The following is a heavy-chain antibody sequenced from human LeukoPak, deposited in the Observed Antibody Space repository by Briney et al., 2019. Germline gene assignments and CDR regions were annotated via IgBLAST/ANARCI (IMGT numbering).Heavy chain of an antibody. CDR3: ASSAVTTKRWFDP. J-gene: IGHJ5*02. D-gene: IGHD4-17*01. V-gene: IGHV1-46*01. CDR1: GYTFTAYF. Sequence: ASVKVSCKASGYTFTAYFMHWVRQAPGKGLEWMGIINPSGGSTSYAQKFQGRVTMTRDTSTSTVYMELSSLRSEDTAVYYCASSAVTTKRWFDPWGQGTLVTVSS. CDR2: INPSGGST.